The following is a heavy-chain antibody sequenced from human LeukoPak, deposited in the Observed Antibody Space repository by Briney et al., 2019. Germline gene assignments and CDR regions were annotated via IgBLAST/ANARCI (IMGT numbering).Heavy chain of an antibody. J-gene: IGHJ4*02. CDR3: AIEYSSSYYYFDY. CDR2: INHSGST. V-gene: IGHV4-34*01. D-gene: IGHD6-6*01. CDR1: GGSFSGYY. Sequence: SGTLSLTCAVYGGSFSGYYWSWIRQPPGKGLEWIGEINHSGSTNYNPSLKSRVTISVDTSKNQFSLKLSSVTAADTAVYYCAIEYSSSYYYFDYWGQGTLVTVSS.